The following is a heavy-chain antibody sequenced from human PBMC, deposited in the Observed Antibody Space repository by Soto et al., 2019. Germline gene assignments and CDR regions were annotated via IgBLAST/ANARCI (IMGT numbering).Heavy chain of an antibody. CDR3: AKAKAYTVFGVDKLFDY. J-gene: IGHJ4*02. D-gene: IGHD3-3*01. CDR1: GFTFSSHA. CDR2: ISGNGNNA. Sequence: PVGSLRLSCAASGFTFSSHAMSRVRQAPGKGLEWVSTISGNGNNAYYADSVKGRFTISRDNSQNTLHLQMNSLRTEDRAIYYCAKAKAYTVFGVDKLFDYWGQGTLVTVSS. V-gene: IGHV3-23*01.